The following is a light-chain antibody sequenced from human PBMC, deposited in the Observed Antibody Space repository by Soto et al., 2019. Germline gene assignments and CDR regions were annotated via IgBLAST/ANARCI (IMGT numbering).Light chain of an antibody. CDR3: HQNNTLPYT. V-gene: IGKV3-15*01. Sequence: EIVMTQSPATLSVSPGERVTLSCRAGQSVSNRLAWYQQKPGQAPRLLIYDASTRAPGIPARFSGSGSGTEFTLTISSLQSEDFALYYCHQNNTLPYTFGQGTKLEIK. J-gene: IGKJ2*01. CDR1: QSVSNR. CDR2: DAS.